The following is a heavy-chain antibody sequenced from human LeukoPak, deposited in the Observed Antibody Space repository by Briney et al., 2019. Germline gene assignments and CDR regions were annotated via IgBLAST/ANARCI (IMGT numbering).Heavy chain of an antibody. CDR2: IYTSGST. D-gene: IGHD6-6*01. V-gene: IGHV4-4*08. Sequence: SETLSLTCTVSGGSISSYYWSWIRQPPGKGLEWIGRIYTSGSTNYNPSLKSRVTISVDTSKNQFSLKLSSVTAADTAVYYCARERAARGGAFDIWGQGTMVTVSS. J-gene: IGHJ3*02. CDR3: ARERAARGGAFDI. CDR1: GGSISSYY.